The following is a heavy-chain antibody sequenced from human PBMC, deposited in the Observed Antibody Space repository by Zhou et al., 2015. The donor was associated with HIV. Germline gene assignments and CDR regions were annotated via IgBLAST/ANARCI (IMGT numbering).Heavy chain of an antibody. Sequence: QVQLVQSGVEVKRPGSSVKVSCKATGGTFNSYAINWVRQAPGQGLEWMGGIIPIFGTADYAQKFQDRVTITADTSTNTAYMEMRSLTSEDTAVFYCAREGWGSWYFDLWGRGTLVSVSS. CDR3: AREGWGSWYFDL. J-gene: IGHJ2*01. D-gene: IGHD7-27*01. V-gene: IGHV1-69*06. CDR2: IIPIFGTA. CDR1: GGTFNSYA.